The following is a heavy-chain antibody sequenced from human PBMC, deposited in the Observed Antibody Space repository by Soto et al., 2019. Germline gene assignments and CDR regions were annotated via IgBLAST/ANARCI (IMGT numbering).Heavy chain of an antibody. D-gene: IGHD7-27*01. Sequence: SETLSLTCTVSGGSISSYYWSWIRQPPGKGLEWIGYIYYSGSTNYNPSLKSRVTISVDTSKNQFSLKLSSVTAADTAVYYCATGLGWRDSTYYYYYYMDVWGKGTTVTVSS. J-gene: IGHJ6*03. CDR3: ATGLGWRDSTYYYYYYMDV. CDR2: IYYSGST. CDR1: GGSISSYY. V-gene: IGHV4-59*01.